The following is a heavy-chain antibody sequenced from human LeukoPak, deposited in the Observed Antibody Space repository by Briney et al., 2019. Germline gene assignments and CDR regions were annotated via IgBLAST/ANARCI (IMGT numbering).Heavy chain of an antibody. Sequence: PSETLSLTCTVSGGSIRSYYWSWIRQPPGKGLEWIAYIYYSGSTNYNPSLKSRVTISVDTSKNQFSLKLSSVTAADTAVYYCARVAVGGRAHDYYYYMDVWGKGTTVTISS. D-gene: IGHD6-19*01. CDR2: IYYSGST. V-gene: IGHV4-59*01. CDR3: ARVAVGGRAHDYYYYMDV. CDR1: GGSIRSYY. J-gene: IGHJ6*03.